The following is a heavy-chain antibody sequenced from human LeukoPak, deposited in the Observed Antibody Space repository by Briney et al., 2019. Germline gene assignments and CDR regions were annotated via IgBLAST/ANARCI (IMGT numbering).Heavy chain of an antibody. CDR2: IYSGSTT. Sequence: PGGSLRLSCAASGFTVSSNYMSWVRQAPGKGLEWVSVIYSGSTTYYADSVKGRFTISRDNSKNTLYLQMNSLRAEDTAVYYCARSGMVRGTFDYWGQGTLVTVSS. J-gene: IGHJ4*02. V-gene: IGHV3-53*01. CDR1: GFTVSSNY. D-gene: IGHD3-10*01. CDR3: ARSGMVRGTFDY.